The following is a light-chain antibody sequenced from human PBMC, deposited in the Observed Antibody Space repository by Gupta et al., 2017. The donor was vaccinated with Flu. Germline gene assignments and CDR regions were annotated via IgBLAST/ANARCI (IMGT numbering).Light chain of an antibody. J-gene: IGLJ3*02. V-gene: IGLV1-51*02. CDR3: ATWDNSLSAGV. CDR2: ENN. CDR1: SSNIGSNF. Sequence: SSSNIGSNFVSWYQHLPGTAPKLLIYENNRRASGIPDRFSGSKSGTSATLAITGLQPGDKADLYCATWDNSLSAGVIGGGTKVTVL.